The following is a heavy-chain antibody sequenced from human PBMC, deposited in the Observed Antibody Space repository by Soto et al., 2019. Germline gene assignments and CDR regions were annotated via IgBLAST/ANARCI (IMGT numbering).Heavy chain of an antibody. CDR1: GYTFTSYY. CDR3: ARNIVVVPAPVWNGMDV. V-gene: IGHV1-46*01. J-gene: IGHJ6*02. CDR2: INPSGGST. Sequence: GASVKVSCKASGYTFTSYYMHWVRQAPGQGLEWMGIINPSGGSTSYAQKFQGRVTMTRDTSTSTVYMELSSLRSEDTAVYYCARNIVVVPAPVWNGMDVWGQGTTVTVSS. D-gene: IGHD2-2*01.